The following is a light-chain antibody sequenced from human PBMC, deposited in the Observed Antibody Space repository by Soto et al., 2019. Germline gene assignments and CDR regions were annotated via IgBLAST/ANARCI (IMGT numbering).Light chain of an antibody. V-gene: IGKV3-20*01. CDR2: AAS. J-gene: IGKJ5*01. CDR1: RSVSSY. CDR3: QHNGRS. Sequence: EIVLTQSPATLSLYPGERATLSCRATRSVSSYLAWYQQKPGQAPRLLIYAASSRATGISDRFSGSGSGTDFTPIINRLDPEDSAVYYCQHNGRSFGQGTRLEIK.